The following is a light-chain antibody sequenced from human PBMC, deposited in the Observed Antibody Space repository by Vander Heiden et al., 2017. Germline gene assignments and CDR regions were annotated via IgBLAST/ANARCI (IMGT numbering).Light chain of an antibody. CDR2: GAS. J-gene: IGKJ2*02. V-gene: IGKV3-15*01. CDR3: QQYNNWPPST. CDR1: QSVSSN. Sequence: EIVMTQSPATLSVSPGERATLSCRASQSVSSNLAWYQQKPGQAPRLLIYGASTRATGIPARFSGSGYGTEFTLTISSRQSEDFAVYYCQQYNNWPPSTFGPGTKLEIK.